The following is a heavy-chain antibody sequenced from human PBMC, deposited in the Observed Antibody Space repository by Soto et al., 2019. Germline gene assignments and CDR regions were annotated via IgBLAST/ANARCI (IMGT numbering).Heavy chain of an antibody. D-gene: IGHD3-10*01. J-gene: IGHJ6*03. CDR2: IYYSGST. CDR3: ARGRGAYYYYYMDV. CDR1: GGSINSYY. Sequence: SETPSLTCTVSGGSINSYYGSWIRQPPGKGLEWIGYIYYSGSTNYNPSLKSRVTISVDTSKNQFSLKLSSVTAADTAVYYCARGRGAYYYYYMDVWGKGTTVTVSS. V-gene: IGHV4-59*01.